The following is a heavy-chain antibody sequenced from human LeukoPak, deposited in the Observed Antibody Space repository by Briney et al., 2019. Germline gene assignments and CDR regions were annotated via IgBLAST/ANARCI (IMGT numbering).Heavy chain of an antibody. V-gene: IGHV4-39*01. CDR1: GGSISSYY. CDR3: ARAVIISNDAFDI. J-gene: IGHJ3*02. D-gene: IGHD3-10*01. CDR2: IYYSGST. Sequence: SETLSLTCTVSGGSISSYYWGWIRQPPGKGLEWIGSIYYSGSTYYNPSLKSRVTISVDTSKNQFSLKLSSVTAADTAVYYCARAVIISNDAFDIWGQGTMVTVSS.